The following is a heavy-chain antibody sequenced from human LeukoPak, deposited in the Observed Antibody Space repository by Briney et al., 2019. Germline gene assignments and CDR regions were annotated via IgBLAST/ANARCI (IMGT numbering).Heavy chain of an antibody. CDR3: ASDIVATIAFDY. CDR2: ISSSSSTI. CDR1: GFTFSSHS. D-gene: IGHD5-12*01. Sequence: GGSLRLSCAASGFTFSSHSMNWVRQAPGKELEWVSYISSSSSTIDYADSVKGRFTISRVNAKNSLYLQMNSLRAEDTAVYYCASDIVATIAFDYWGQGTLVTVSS. J-gene: IGHJ4*02. V-gene: IGHV3-48*04.